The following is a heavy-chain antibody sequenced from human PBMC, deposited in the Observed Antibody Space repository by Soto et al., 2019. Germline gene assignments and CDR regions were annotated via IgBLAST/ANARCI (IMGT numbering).Heavy chain of an antibody. CDR1: GGSISSGGYY. CDR3: ARDGTAHCSGTTCYANWFDP. V-gene: IGHV4-31*03. D-gene: IGHD2-15*01. CDR2: IFYSGST. Sequence: PSETLSLTCTVSGGSISSGGYYWSWIRHHPGKGLEWIGYIFYSGSTYYNPSLKSRVTISVDTSKNQFSLKLSSVTAADTAVYYCARDGTAHCSGTTCYANWFDPWGQGTLVTVSS. J-gene: IGHJ5*02.